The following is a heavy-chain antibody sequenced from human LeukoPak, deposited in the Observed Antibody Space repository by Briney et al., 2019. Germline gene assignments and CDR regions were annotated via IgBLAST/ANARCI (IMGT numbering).Heavy chain of an antibody. V-gene: IGHV1-46*01. CDR3: ARGVRIEGSGSYEGPFFDY. Sequence: ASVKVSCKASGYTFTGYYMYWVRQAPGQGLEWMGIINPSGGSASYAQKFQGRVTMIRDTSTSTVYMELSSLRSEDTAVYYCARGVRIEGSGSYEGPFFDYWGQGTLVTVSS. CDR1: GYTFTGYY. D-gene: IGHD3-10*01. J-gene: IGHJ4*02. CDR2: INPSGGSA.